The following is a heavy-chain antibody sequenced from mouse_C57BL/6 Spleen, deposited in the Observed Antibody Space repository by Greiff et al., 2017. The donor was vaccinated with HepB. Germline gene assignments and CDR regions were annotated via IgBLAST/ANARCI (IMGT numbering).Heavy chain of an antibody. Sequence: EVKVVESRAELVRPGASVKLSCTASGFNIKDDYMHWVKQRPEQGLEWIGWIDPENGDTEYASKFQGKATIAADTSSNTAYLQLSSLTSEDTDVYYCTKGWSPAMDYWGQGTSVTVSS. CDR1: GFNIKDDY. J-gene: IGHJ4*01. D-gene: IGHD1-1*02. V-gene: IGHV14-4*01. CDR3: TKGWSPAMDY. CDR2: IDPENGDT.